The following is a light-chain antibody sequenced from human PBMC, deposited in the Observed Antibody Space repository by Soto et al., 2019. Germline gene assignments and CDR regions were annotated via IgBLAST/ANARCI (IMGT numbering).Light chain of an antibody. CDR2: GDN. Sequence: QSVLTQPPSVSGAPGQRVSIPCTGSSSNIGSFYDVHWYQQLPGTVPKLLIYGDNNRPSGVPDRFSGSKSGTAASLAITGLQAEHEADYYCQSYDNSLNHVVFGGGTQLTVL. J-gene: IGLJ2*01. CDR1: SSNIGSFYD. V-gene: IGLV1-40*01. CDR3: QSYDNSLNHVV.